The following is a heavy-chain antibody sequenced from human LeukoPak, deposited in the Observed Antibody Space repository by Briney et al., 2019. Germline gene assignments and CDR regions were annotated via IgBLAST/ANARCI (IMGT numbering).Heavy chain of an antibody. CDR1: GFTFSTYS. J-gene: IGHJ6*02. CDR3: ARDKDKMSTIFGYYYGMDV. Sequence: GGSLRLSCAASGFTFSTYSMNWVRQAPGKGLNWVSYISSSSSTIYYADSVKGRFTISRDNAKNSLYLQMNSLRAEDTAVYYCARDKDKMSTIFGYYYGMDVWGQGTTVTVSS. V-gene: IGHV3-48*04. D-gene: IGHD5-24*01. CDR2: ISSSSSTI.